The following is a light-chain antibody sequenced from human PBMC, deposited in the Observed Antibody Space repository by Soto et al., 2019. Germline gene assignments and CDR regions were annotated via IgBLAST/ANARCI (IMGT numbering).Light chain of an antibody. V-gene: IGKV3-15*01. CDR2: GAS. CDR1: QSLGRD. CDR3: QQYYNWTRT. Sequence: DIVMTQSPCTLSLSPGSTDTLSCKASQSLGRDLAWYQQRPGQAPRIVIFGASARPTGIPARISVSGSGTEFTLTISRLRYEDFAVYFCQQYYNWTRTFGQGTKVDIK. J-gene: IGKJ1*01.